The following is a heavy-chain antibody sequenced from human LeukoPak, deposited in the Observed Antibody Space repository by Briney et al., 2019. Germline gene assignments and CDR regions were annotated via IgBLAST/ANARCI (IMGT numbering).Heavy chain of an antibody. D-gene: IGHD6-19*01. CDR3: VSVPYSGGWSGLDY. V-gene: IGHV3-30*04. Sequence: GGSLRLSCAASGFTFSSYAMHWVRQAPGKGLEWVAVISYDGSNKYYADSVKGRFTISRDNSKNTLYLQMNSLRAEDTAVYYCVSVPYSGGWSGLDYWGQGTLVTVSS. J-gene: IGHJ4*02. CDR1: GFTFSSYA. CDR2: ISYDGSNK.